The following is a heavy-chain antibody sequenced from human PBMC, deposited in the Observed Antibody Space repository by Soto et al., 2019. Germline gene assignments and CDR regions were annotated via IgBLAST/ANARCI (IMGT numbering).Heavy chain of an antibody. CDR2: ISYGGGNT. Sequence: GGSLRLSCAASGFTFSTYGMHWVRQAPGKGLEWVAVISYGGGNTYYADSVKGRFTISRDNSKSTLYLQMNSLRAEDTALYHCAKGRSYYYYYGVDVWGQGTTVTVSS. J-gene: IGHJ6*02. CDR3: AKGRSYYYYYGVDV. V-gene: IGHV3-30*18. CDR1: GFTFSTYG.